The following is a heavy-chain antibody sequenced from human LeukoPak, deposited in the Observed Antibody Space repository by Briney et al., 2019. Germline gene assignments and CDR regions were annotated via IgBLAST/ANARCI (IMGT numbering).Heavy chain of an antibody. CDR3: ARVKEVDTSLDY. CDR1: AGSTSMNTSY. Sequence: PSDSLSPMYTVSAGSTSMNTSYCGRIRQPPGKGPQWIGAVYYNGNTYYSSSLKSRVTISVDTYKNPFSLKLNSVTAADTAVYFCARVKEVDTSLDYWGQGTLVTVSS. J-gene: IGHJ4*02. V-gene: IGHV4-39*01. D-gene: IGHD5-18*01. CDR2: VYYNGNT.